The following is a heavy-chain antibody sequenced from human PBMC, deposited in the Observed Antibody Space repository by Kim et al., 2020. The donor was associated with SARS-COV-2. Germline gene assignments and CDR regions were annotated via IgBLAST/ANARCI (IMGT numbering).Heavy chain of an antibody. V-gene: IGHV3-53*01. CDR3: TRDVFGGYWN. Sequence: GSTYYAAGVMGRFTISRDNSKNTLYLQMSSLRAEDTAVYYCTRDVFGGYWNWGQGTLVTVSS. CDR2: GST. D-gene: IGHD6-25*01. J-gene: IGHJ4*02.